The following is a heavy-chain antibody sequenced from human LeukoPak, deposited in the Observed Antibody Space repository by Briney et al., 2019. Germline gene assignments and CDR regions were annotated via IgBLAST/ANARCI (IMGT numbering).Heavy chain of an antibody. V-gene: IGHV1-18*01. D-gene: IGHD2-2*01. J-gene: IGHJ4*02. CDR2: ISAYNGNT. Sequence: ASVRVSCKASGYTFASYGISWVRQAPGQGLEWMGWISAYNGNTNYAQKLQGRVTMTTDTSTSTAYMELRSLRSDDTAVYYCARGGYRSSTSCYYYFDYWGQGTLVTVSS. CDR3: ARGGYRSSTSCYYYFDY. CDR1: GYTFASYG.